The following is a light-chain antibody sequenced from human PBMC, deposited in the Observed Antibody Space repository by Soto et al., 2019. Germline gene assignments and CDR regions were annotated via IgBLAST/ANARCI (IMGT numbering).Light chain of an antibody. Sequence: QSALTQPRSVSGSPGQSVTIFCTGTNSDLGGYDYVSRYQQHPGKAPKLMIYDVSQRPSEVPDRFSGSKSGKTASLTISGLQAEDEGDYYCCSFAGGSTLYVFGTGTKVTVL. CDR1: NSDLGGYDY. V-gene: IGLV2-11*01. CDR3: CSFAGGSTLYV. CDR2: DVS. J-gene: IGLJ1*01.